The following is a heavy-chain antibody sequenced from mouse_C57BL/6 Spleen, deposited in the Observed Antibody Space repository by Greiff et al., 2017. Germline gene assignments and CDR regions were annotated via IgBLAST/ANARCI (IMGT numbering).Heavy chain of an antibody. D-gene: IGHD1-1*01. CDR1: GYAFSSYW. V-gene: IGHV1-80*01. CDR2: IYPGDGDT. CDR3: ARYYYGSRYYYAMDY. Sequence: VKLVESGAELVKPGASVKISCKASGYAFSSYWMNWVKQRPGKGLEWIGQIYPGDGDTNYNGKFKGKATLTADKSSSTAYMQLSSLTSEDSAVYFCARYYYGSRYYYAMDYWGQGTSVTVSS. J-gene: IGHJ4*01.